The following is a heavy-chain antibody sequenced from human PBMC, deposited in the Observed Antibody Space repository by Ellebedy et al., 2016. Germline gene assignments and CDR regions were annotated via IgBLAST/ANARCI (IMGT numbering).Heavy chain of an antibody. V-gene: IGHV3-9*01. D-gene: IGHD3-3*01. CDR3: VKGTGRFLEWLSTYPFDY. CDR1: AFTFDEFA. CDR2: ISWNSGII. Sequence: GGSLRLSXTASAFTFDEFAMHWVRQVPGKGLEWVSGISWNSGIIDYGDSVKGRFTISRDNAKNSLYLQMNSLRAEDTALYYCVKGTGRFLEWLSTYPFDYWGQGTLVTVSS. J-gene: IGHJ4*02.